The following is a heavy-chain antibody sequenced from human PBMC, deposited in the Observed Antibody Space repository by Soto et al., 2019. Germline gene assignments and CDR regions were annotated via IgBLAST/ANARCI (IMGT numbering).Heavy chain of an antibody. D-gene: IGHD3-16*01. CDR2: INPNSGGT. J-gene: IGHJ5*01. V-gene: IGHV1-2*02. CDR3: ARGQGYYVWGSYNWFDS. CDR1: GYTFTGYY. Sequence: ASVTVSCKASGYTFTGYYMHWVRQAPGQGLEWMGWINPNSGGTNYAQKFQGRVTMTRDTSISTAYMELSRLRSDDTAVYYCARGQGYYVWGSYNWFDSWGQATLVTVSS.